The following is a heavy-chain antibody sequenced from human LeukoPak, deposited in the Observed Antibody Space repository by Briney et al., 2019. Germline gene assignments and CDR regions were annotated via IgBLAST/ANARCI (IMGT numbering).Heavy chain of an antibody. CDR3: AREGQLLRYFDWLLSPYYYYMDV. J-gene: IGHJ6*03. D-gene: IGHD3-9*01. Sequence: GESLKISCKGSGYSFTSYYMHWVRQAPGQGLEWMGIINPSGGSTSYAQKFQGRVTMTRDMSTSTVYMELSSLRSEDTAVYYCAREGQLLRYFDWLLSPYYYYMDVWGKGTTVTVSS. V-gene: IGHV1-46*01. CDR1: GYSFTSYY. CDR2: INPSGGST.